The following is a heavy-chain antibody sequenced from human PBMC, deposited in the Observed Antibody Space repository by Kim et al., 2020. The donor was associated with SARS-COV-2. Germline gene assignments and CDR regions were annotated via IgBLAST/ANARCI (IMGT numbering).Heavy chain of an antibody. CDR3: AQMTGIAAAGDFDY. V-gene: IGHV3-23*01. CDR2: ISGSGGRK. J-gene: IGHJ4*02. CDR1: GFTFSSYA. D-gene: IGHD6-13*01. Sequence: GGSLRLSCAVSGFTFSSYAMSWVRQASGKGLEWVSGISGSGGRKYYADSVQGRFTISRDNSKNTLYLQMNSLRAEDTAIYYCAQMTGIAAAGDFDYWGQG.